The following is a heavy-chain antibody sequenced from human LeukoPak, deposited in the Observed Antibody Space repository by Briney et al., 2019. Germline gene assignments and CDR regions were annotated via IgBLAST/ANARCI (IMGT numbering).Heavy chain of an antibody. CDR1: GFTFSSYA. CDR2: ISSSSYI. CDR3: ARDPKRRDGYNYDPDY. Sequence: GGSLRLSCAASGFTFSSYAMSWVRQAPGKGLEWVSSISSSSYIYYADSVKGRFTISRDNAKNSLYLQMNSLRAEDTAVYYCARDPKRRDGYNYDPDYWGQGTLVTVSS. D-gene: IGHD5-24*01. J-gene: IGHJ4*02. V-gene: IGHV3-21*01.